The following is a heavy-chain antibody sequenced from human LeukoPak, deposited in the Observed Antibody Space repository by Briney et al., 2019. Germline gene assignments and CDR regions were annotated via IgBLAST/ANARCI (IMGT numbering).Heavy chain of an antibody. V-gene: IGHV4-34*01. CDR3: ARESSSVATISPGRYAFDI. CDR1: GGSFSGYY. CDR2: INHSGST. J-gene: IGHJ3*02. D-gene: IGHD5-12*01. Sequence: PSETLSLTCAVYGGSFSGYYWSWIRQPPGKGLEWIGEINHSGSTNYNPSLKSRVTISVDTSKNQFSLKLSSVTAADTAVYYCARESSSVATISPGRYAFDIWGQGTMVTVSS.